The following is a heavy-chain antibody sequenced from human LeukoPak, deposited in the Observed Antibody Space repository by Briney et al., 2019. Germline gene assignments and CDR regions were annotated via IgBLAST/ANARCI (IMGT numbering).Heavy chain of an antibody. V-gene: IGHV3-11*04. CDR3: ARERTPKYYYGSGSYDRYYDH. J-gene: IGHJ4*02. CDR2: MSSSGSTR. D-gene: IGHD3-10*01. Sequence: KTGGSLRLSCAASGFTLSDYYMNWIRQAPGKGLEWISFMSSSGSTRYYADSVKGRFTISRDTTKNSLYLQMNSLRAKDTAVYYCARERTPKYYYGSGSYDRYYDHWGQGTLVTVSS. CDR1: GFTLSDYY.